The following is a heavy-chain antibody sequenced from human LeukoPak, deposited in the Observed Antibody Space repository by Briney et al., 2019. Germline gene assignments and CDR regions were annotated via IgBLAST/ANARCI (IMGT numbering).Heavy chain of an antibody. J-gene: IGHJ4*02. CDR2: ISYDGSNK. V-gene: IGHV3-30-3*01. D-gene: IGHD3-22*01. CDR3: ARADSMIVVVTTFDY. Sequence: GGSRRLSCAASGFTFSSYAMHWVRQAPGKGLEWVAVISYDGSNKYYADSVKGRFTISRDNSKNTLYLQMNSLRAEDTAVYYCARADSMIVVVTTFDYWGQGTLVTVSS. CDR1: GFTFSSYA.